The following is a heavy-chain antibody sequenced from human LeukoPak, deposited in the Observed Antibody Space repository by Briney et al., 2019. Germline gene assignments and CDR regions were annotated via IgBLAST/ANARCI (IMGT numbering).Heavy chain of an antibody. CDR3: ARGTTGTTWSPFRYYYGMDV. V-gene: IGHV1-18*01. CDR2: ISAYNGNT. Sequence: ASVKVSCKASGYTFTSYGISWVRQAPGQGLEWMGWISAYNGNTNYAQKFQGWVTMTRDTSISTAYMELSRLRSDDTAVYYCARGTTGTTWSPFRYYYGMDVWGQGTTVTVSS. D-gene: IGHD1-1*01. CDR1: GYTFTSYG. J-gene: IGHJ6*02.